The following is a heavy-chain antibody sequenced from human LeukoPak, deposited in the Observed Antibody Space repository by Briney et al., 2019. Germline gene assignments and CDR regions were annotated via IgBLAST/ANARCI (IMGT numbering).Heavy chain of an antibody. V-gene: IGHV4-38-2*02. J-gene: IGHJ4*02. CDR2: IYHTGNT. CDR3: ARDLAYGGNFYFDF. D-gene: IGHD4-23*01. CDR1: SFSITGGYY. Sequence: SETLSLTCAVSSFSITGGYYWGWVRQPPGKGLEWIGTIYHTGNTYYNPSLKSRVTSSVDTSKNQFSLKMTSVTAADTAVYYCARDLAYGGNFYFDFWGQGIPLIVAS.